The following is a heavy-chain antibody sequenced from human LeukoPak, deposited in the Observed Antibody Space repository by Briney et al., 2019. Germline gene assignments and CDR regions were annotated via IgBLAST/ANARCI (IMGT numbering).Heavy chain of an antibody. CDR1: GYTFTDYY. J-gene: IGHJ6*02. V-gene: IGHV1-2*02. D-gene: IGHD4-23*01. CDR3: ARKDGGRDGMDV. Sequence: GASVKVSCRASGYTFTDYYMHWVRQAPGQGLEWMGWLNPNTLVTKYAQHFQGRVSMTWDTSISTGYMDLHSLTSDDTAVYCCARKDGGRDGMDVWGQGTTVTVSS. CDR2: LNPNTLVT.